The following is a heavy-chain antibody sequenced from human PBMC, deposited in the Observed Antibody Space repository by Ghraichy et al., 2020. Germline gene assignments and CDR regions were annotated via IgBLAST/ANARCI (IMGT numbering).Heavy chain of an antibody. V-gene: IGHV6-1*01. CDR3: ARDRDITTETTPGDYYYYVMDV. CDR2: TYYRSKWYN. CDR1: GDSVSSNSAA. J-gene: IGHJ6*02. D-gene: IGHD3-3*01. Sequence: SQTLSLTCAISGDSVSSNSAAWNWIRQSPSRGLEWLGRTYYRSKWYNDYAVSVKSRITINPDTSKNQFSLQLNSVTPEDTAVYYCARDRDITTETTPGDYYYYVMDVWGQGTTVTASS.